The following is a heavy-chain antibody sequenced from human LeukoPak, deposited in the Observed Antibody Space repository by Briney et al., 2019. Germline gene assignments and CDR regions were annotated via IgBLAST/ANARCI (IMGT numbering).Heavy chain of an antibody. CDR2: IYYSGST. J-gene: IGHJ4*02. CDR1: GGSISSSSYY. V-gene: IGHV4-39*01. D-gene: IGHD1-14*01. CDR3: ASTIRGGPYFDY. Sequence: PSETLSLTCTVSGGSISSSSYYWGWIRQPPGKGLEWIGSIYYSGSTYYNPSLKSRVTISVDTSKNQFSLKLSSMTAADTAVYYCASTIRGGPYFDYWGQGTLVTVSS.